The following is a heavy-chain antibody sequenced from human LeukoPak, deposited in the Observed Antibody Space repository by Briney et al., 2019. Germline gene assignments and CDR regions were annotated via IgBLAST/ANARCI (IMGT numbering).Heavy chain of an antibody. CDR1: GFTFSSFG. CDR3: AKVIRGGYGMDV. Sequence: PGGSLRLSCAASGFTFSSFGMNWVRQAPGKGLEGVSYISDSSSLTYYADSVKGRFTISRDNAKNSLSLQLNSLRDKDTAVYFCAKVIRGGYGMDVWGQGTTVTVSS. V-gene: IGHV3-48*02. CDR2: ISDSSSLT. D-gene: IGHD3-10*01. J-gene: IGHJ6*02.